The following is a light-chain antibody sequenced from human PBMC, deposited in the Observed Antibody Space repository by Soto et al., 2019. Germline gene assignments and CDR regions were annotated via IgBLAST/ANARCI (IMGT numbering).Light chain of an antibody. J-gene: IGLJ2*01. CDR2: SNN. CDR1: SSNIGSNT. Sequence: QSVLTQPPSASGTPGQRVTISCSGSSSNIGSNTVNWYHQLPGTAPKLLIYSNNQRPSGVPDRFSGSKSGTSASLAISGLQAEDEADYYCAVWDDSLNGVVFGGGTKLTV. CDR3: AVWDDSLNGVV. V-gene: IGLV1-44*01.